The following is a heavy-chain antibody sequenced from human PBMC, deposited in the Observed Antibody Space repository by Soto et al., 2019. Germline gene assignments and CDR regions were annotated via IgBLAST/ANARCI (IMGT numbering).Heavy chain of an antibody. J-gene: IGHJ3*02. D-gene: IGHD3-22*01. V-gene: IGHV4-31*03. CDR1: GGSISSGDYY. CDR2: IYSSGST. CDR3: VRDYDYDTSRNDAFDI. Sequence: PSETLSLTCTVSGGSISSGDYYWSWIRHHPGKGLEWIGYIYSSGSTYYNPSLRSRVTISADTSKNQFSLRLSSVTAADTAVYYCVRDYDYDTSRNDAFDIWRQGTMVTVSS.